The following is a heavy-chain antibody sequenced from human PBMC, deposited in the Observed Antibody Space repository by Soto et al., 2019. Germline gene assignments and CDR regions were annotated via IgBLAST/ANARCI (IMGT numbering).Heavy chain of an antibody. V-gene: IGHV1-69*02. J-gene: IGHJ3*02. Sequence: QVQLVQSGAEVKKPGSSVKVSCKASGGTFSSYTISWVRQAPGQGLEWMGRIIPILGIANYAQKFQGRVTITADKSTSTAYMELSTLRSEDTAVYYCARGDYGGNLNAFDIWGQGTMVTVSS. CDR1: GGTFSSYT. CDR2: IIPILGIA. CDR3: ARGDYGGNLNAFDI. D-gene: IGHD4-17*01.